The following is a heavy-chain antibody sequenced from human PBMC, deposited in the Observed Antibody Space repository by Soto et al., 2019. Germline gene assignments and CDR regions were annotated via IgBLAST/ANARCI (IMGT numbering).Heavy chain of an antibody. Sequence: ASVKVSCKASGYSLTSYYMHWVRRAPGQGLEWMGITNPSDGSTNYARKFQGRVTITSDTSTSTVYMEMASLRSEDTAMYYCARSYVTSRPIDFWGKGALVTVDS. CDR2: TNPSDGST. J-gene: IGHJ4*02. CDR1: GYSLTSYY. V-gene: IGHV1-46*01. D-gene: IGHD3-10*02. CDR3: ARSYVTSRPIDF.